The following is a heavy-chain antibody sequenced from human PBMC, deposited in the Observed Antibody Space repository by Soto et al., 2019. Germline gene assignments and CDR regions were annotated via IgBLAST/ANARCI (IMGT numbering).Heavy chain of an antibody. D-gene: IGHD4-17*01. CDR2: ISTDNGNT. V-gene: IGHV1-18*04. Sequence: ASVKVSCKASGYTFTNYGVSWVRQAPGQGLEWMGWISTDNGNTYYAQKFQGRVTMTTDTSTNTAYMDLRSLRSDDTAVYYCARGDTVNTRNLDYWGQGTLVTSPQ. CDR1: GYTFTNYG. J-gene: IGHJ4*02. CDR3: ARGDTVNTRNLDY.